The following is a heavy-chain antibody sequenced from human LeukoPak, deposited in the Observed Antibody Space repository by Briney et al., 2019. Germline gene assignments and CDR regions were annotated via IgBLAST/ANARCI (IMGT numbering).Heavy chain of an antibody. CDR1: GYTFTGYY. Sequence: GSVKVSCKASGYTFTGYYMHRVRQAPGQEVEGMGWINPNSGGTNYAQKFQGRVTMTRDTSTSTAYMELRSQRSDDTAVYYCARDRDLRIWFGELLGNYLDYWGQGTLVTVSS. V-gene: IGHV1-2*02. CDR2: INPNSGGT. D-gene: IGHD3-10*01. J-gene: IGHJ4*02. CDR3: ARDRDLRIWFGELLGNYLDY.